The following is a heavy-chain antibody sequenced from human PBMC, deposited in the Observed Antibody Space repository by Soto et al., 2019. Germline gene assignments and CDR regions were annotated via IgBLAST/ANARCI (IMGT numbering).Heavy chain of an antibody. CDR3: VKRGRNWGAFDF. J-gene: IGHJ3*01. CDR1: GFILNNYA. D-gene: IGHD7-27*01. V-gene: IGHV3-23*01. Sequence: VQLLESGGDLVQPGGSLRLSCVASGFILNNYAMSWVRQAPGKGLEWVSTIGGTDGDSDGVPWYEDSVKGRFTLSRERYANILFLHMDNLRAAASALYYCVKRGRNWGAFDFWGQGTTVVVSS. CDR2: IGGTDGDSDGVP.